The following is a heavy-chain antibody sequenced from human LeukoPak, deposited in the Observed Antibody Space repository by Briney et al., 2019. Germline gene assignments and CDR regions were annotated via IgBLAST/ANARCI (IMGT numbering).Heavy chain of an antibody. Sequence: SVKVSCKASGGTFSSYAISWARQAPGQGLEWMGGIIPIFGTANYAQKFQGRVTITADESTSTAYMELSSLRSEDTAVYYCATDYSNYAYYYYYYGMDVWGQGTTVTVSS. CDR2: IIPIFGTA. D-gene: IGHD4-11*01. J-gene: IGHJ6*02. V-gene: IGHV1-69*13. CDR3: ATDYSNYAYYYYYYGMDV. CDR1: GGTFSSYA.